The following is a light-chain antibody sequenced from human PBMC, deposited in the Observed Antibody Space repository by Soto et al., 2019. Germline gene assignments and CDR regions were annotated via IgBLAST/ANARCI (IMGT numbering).Light chain of an antibody. J-gene: IGKJ5*01. CDR3: QHYGSSSIT. CDR1: QHISSNY. V-gene: IGKV3-20*01. Sequence: EIVLTQSPGTLSLSPGEGVTLSCRAAQHISSNYVAWYQQRPGQAPRLLIYGASSRAIGIPDRFSGSGSGTDLTLTIRRLEPEDFAMYYCQHYGSSSITFGQGTRLEIK. CDR2: GAS.